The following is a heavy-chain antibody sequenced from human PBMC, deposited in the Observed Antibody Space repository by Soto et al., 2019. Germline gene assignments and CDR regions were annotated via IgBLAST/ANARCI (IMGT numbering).Heavy chain of an antibody. CDR2: IKQDGSEK. CDR3: ARVTITIFGTDAFDI. Sequence: GGSLRLSCAASGFTFSSYWMSWVRQAPGKGLEWVANIKQDGSEKYYVDSVKGRFTISRDNAKNSLYLQMNSLRAEDTAVYYCARVTITIFGTDAFDIWGQGTMVTVSS. CDR1: GFTFSSYW. D-gene: IGHD3-3*01. J-gene: IGHJ3*02. V-gene: IGHV3-7*01.